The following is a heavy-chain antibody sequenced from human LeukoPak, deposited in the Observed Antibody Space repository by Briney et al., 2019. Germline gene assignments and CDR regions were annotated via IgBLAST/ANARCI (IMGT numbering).Heavy chain of an antibody. CDR2: INPNSGGT. CDR1: GYTFTGYY. J-gene: IGHJ4*02. CDR3: ARAFQQWLDFDY. D-gene: IGHD6-19*01. V-gene: IGHV1-2*02. Sequence: ALVKVSCKASGYTFTGYYMHWVRQAPGQGLEWMGWINPNSGGTSYAQKFQGRVTMTRDTSTSTVYMELSSLRSEDTAVYYCARAFQQWLDFDYWGQGTLVTVSS.